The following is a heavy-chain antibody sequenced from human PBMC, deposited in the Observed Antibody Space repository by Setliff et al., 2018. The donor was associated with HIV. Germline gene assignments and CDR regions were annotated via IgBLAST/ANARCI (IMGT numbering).Heavy chain of an antibody. CDR3: TRGGGSNQYYLDY. Sequence: AGGSLRLSCTASGFTLADYALSWVRQAPGKGLECVGFIRNIAYGESIEYAASVKDRFTISRDNSKNIAYLQMNNLKTEDTAVYYCTRGGGSNQYYLDYWGQGTLVTVSS. D-gene: IGHD6-13*01. V-gene: IGHV3-49*04. J-gene: IGHJ4*02. CDR2: IRNIAYGESI. CDR1: GFTLADYA.